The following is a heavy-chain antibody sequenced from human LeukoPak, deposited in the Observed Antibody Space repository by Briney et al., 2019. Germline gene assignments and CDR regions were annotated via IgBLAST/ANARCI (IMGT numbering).Heavy chain of an antibody. CDR1: GFTFSSYS. V-gene: IGHV3-21*01. D-gene: IGHD6-13*01. J-gene: IGHJ4*02. CDR3: ATSRYSSSWAPRGG. Sequence: GGSLRLSCAASGFTFSSYSMNWVRQAPGKGLEWVSSISSSSSYIYYADSVKGRFTISRDNAKNSLYLQMNSLRAEGTAVYYCATSRYSSSWAPRGGWGQGTLVTVSS. CDR2: ISSSSSYI.